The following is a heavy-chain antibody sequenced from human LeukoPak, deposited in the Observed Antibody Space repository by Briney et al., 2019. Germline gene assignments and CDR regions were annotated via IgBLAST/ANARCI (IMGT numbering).Heavy chain of an antibody. Sequence: SETLSLTCAVYGGSFSGYYWSWIRPPPGKGLEWIGEINHSGSTNYNPSLKSRVTISVDTSKNQFSLKLSSVTAADTAVYYCARGLRDYGGKVYWGQGTLVTVSS. CDR3: ARGLRDYGGKVY. CDR1: GGSFSGYY. D-gene: IGHD4-23*01. V-gene: IGHV4-34*01. J-gene: IGHJ4*02. CDR2: INHSGST.